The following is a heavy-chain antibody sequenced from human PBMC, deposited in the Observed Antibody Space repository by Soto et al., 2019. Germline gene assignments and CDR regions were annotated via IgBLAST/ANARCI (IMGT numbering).Heavy chain of an antibody. CDR1: GFTVTSNY. CDR3: TCGGRD. D-gene: IGHD3-16*01. J-gene: IGHJ4*02. V-gene: IGHV3-66*01. CDR2: IYGGSST. Sequence: EVQVVESGGGLVQPGGSLRLSCSGSGFTVTSNYMNWVRQSPGKGLEWVSVIYGGSSTSYADSVKGRFTISRDNAKNTVYLQMNSLRAEDTAVYYCTCGGRDWGQGTLVTVSS.